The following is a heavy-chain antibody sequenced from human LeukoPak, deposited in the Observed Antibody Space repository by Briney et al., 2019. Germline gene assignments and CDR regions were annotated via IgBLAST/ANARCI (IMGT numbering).Heavy chain of an antibody. CDR2: IYPGDSDT. V-gene: IGHV5-51*01. Sequence: GESLKISCEASGYSFSSYWIGWVRQMPGRGLEWMGVIYPGDSDTRYSPSFQGQVTISADKSISTAYLQWSSLKASDTAMYYCARRLYGSGLVTGEFDYWGQGTLVTVSS. D-gene: IGHD3-10*01. CDR1: GYSFSSYW. CDR3: ARRLYGSGLVTGEFDY. J-gene: IGHJ4*02.